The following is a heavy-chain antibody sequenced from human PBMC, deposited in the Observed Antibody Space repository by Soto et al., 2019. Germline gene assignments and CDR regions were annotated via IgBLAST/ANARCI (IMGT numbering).Heavy chain of an antibody. J-gene: IGHJ4*02. CDR1: GFTFSNYG. Sequence: ESGGGVVQPGRSLRLSCAASGFTFSNYGMHWVRQAPGKGLEWVAVISDDGSNKYYADSVKGRFSISRDNSKNTLFLQMNSLRGEDTAVYYCAKGDTRIYSSSWPSMIHYWGQGTLVTVSS. D-gene: IGHD6-13*01. CDR2: ISDDGSNK. V-gene: IGHV3-30*18. CDR3: AKGDTRIYSSSWPSMIHY.